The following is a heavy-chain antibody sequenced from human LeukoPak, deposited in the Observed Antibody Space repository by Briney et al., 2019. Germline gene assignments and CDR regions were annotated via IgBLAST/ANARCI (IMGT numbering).Heavy chain of an antibody. J-gene: IGHJ4*02. D-gene: IGHD2-15*01. CDR2: INPNSGGT. CDR3: ARDLPDCSGGSCYSEFYFDC. Sequence: ASVKVSCKASGYTSTGYYMHWVRQAPGQGLEWMGWINPNSGGTNYAQKFQGRVTMTRDTSISTAYMELSRLRSDDTAVYYCARDLPDCSGGSCYSEFYFDCWGPGTLVTVSS. CDR1: GYTSTGYY. V-gene: IGHV1-2*02.